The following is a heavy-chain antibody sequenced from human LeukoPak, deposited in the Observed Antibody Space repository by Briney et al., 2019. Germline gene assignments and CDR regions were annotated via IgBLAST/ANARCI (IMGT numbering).Heavy chain of an antibody. D-gene: IGHD6-13*01. Sequence: SETLSLTCAVSGGSFSGYYWSWIRQPPGKGLEWIGEINHSGSTNYNPSLKSRVTISVDTSKNQFSLKLSSVTAADTAVYYCARGVAGTFDYWGQGTLVTVSS. J-gene: IGHJ4*02. CDR1: GGSFSGYY. V-gene: IGHV4-34*01. CDR3: ARGVAGTFDY. CDR2: INHSGST.